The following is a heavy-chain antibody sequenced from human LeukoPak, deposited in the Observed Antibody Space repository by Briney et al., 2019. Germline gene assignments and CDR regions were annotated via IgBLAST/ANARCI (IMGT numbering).Heavy chain of an antibody. Sequence: PGGSLRLSCAASGFTFSSYSMNWVRQAPGKGLEWVSSISSSSSYIYYADSVKGRFTISRDNAKNSLYLQMNSLRAEDTALYYCAKDPTSVLLWGYFDYWGQGTLVTVSS. CDR1: GFTFSSYS. D-gene: IGHD3-16*01. CDR2: ISSSSSYI. V-gene: IGHV3-21*04. J-gene: IGHJ4*02. CDR3: AKDPTSVLLWGYFDY.